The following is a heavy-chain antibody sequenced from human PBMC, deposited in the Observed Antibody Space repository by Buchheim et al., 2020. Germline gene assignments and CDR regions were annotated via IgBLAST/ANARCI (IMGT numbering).Heavy chain of an antibody. CDR2: INPSGCST. CDR3: ARDHGRRSSGYYANDDY. J-gene: IGHJ4*02. V-gene: IGHV1-46*01. CDR1: GYTFTSYY. D-gene: IGHD3-22*01. Sequence: QVQLVQSGAEVKKPGASVKVSCKASGYTFTSYYMHWVRQAPGQGLELMGIINPSGCSTSYAQKFQGRVTMTRDPSTTTVYMELSRLRSEDTAVYYCARDHGRRSSGYYANDDYWGQGTL.